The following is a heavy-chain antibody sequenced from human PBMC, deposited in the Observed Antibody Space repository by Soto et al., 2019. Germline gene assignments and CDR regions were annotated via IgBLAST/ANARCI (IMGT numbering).Heavy chain of an antibody. J-gene: IGHJ3*02. CDR2: ISSGSTI. Sequence: GGSLRLSCAASGFTFSDYYMSWIRQAPGKGLEWVSYISSGSTIYYADSVKGRFTISRDNAKNSLYLQMNSLRAEDTAVYYCARDAYYDFWSGGTSDAFDIWGQGTMVTVS. D-gene: IGHD3-3*01. CDR3: ARDAYYDFWSGGTSDAFDI. CDR1: GFTFSDYY. V-gene: IGHV3-11*01.